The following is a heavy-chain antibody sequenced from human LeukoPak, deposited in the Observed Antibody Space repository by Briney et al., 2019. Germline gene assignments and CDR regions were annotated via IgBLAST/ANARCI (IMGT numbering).Heavy chain of an antibody. Sequence: WESLSLTCTVSGGSISSYYWSWIRQPPGKGLEWIGYIYYSGSTNYNPSLKSRVTISVDTSKNQFSLKLSSATAADTAVYYCARGHYGDHPDYWGQGTLVTVSS. CDR3: ARGHYGDHPDY. CDR1: GGSISSYY. V-gene: IGHV4-59*01. D-gene: IGHD4-17*01. J-gene: IGHJ4*02. CDR2: IYYSGST.